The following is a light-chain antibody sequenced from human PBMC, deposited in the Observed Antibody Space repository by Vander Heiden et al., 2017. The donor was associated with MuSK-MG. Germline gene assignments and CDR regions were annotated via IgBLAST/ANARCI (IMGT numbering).Light chain of an antibody. CDR2: DAS. CDR3: QQDDNPFFT. Sequence: DIQMTQSPSSLSASVGDRVTITCQASQDISNYLNWYQQKPGKAPKLLIYDASNLETGVPSRFSGSGSGTDFTFTISSLQPEDIATYYCQQDDNPFFTFGHGTKVDIK. CDR1: QDISNY. V-gene: IGKV1-33*01. J-gene: IGKJ3*01.